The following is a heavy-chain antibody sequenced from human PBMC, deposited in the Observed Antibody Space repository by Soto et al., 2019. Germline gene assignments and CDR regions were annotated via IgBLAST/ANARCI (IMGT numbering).Heavy chain of an antibody. CDR1: SGSISSGNW. Sequence: QVQLQESGPGLVKPSGTLSLTCAVSSGSISSGNWWSWVRQPPGKGLEWIGEIYHSGSTDYNPSLKSRVTMTTDTSRGTAYMELRSLRSDDTAVYYCARGVLWVPGDNYYYMDVWGKGTTVTVSS. CDR3: ARGVLWVPGDNYYYMDV. CDR2: IYHSGST. V-gene: IGHV4-4*02. J-gene: IGHJ6*03. D-gene: IGHD3-10*01.